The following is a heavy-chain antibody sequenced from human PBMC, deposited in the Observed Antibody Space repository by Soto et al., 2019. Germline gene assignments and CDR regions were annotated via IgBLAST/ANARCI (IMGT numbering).Heavy chain of an antibody. V-gene: IGHV4-39*01. J-gene: IGHJ6*02. Sequence: SETLSLTCTVSGGSISSSSYYWGWIRKPPGKGLEWIGSIFYSGSTYYNPSLKSRVTISVDTSKNQFSLKLSSVTAADTAMYYCVCIFSGGYSSGFYYYGMDVWGQGTTVT. D-gene: IGHD5-18*01. CDR3: VCIFSGGYSSGFYYYGMDV. CDR2: IFYSGST. CDR1: GGSISSSSYY.